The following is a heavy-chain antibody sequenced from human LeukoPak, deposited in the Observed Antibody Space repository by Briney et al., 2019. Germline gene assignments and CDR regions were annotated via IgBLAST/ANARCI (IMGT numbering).Heavy chain of an antibody. CDR2: ISYDGSNK. Sequence: PGGSLRLSCAASGFTFSSYAMHWVRQAPGKGLEWVAVISYDGSNKYYADSVKGRFTISRDNSKNTLYLQMNSLRAEDTAVYYCARDRRGITGIDAWGQGTLVTVSS. D-gene: IGHD1-20*01. J-gene: IGHJ4*02. CDR3: ARDRRGITGIDA. V-gene: IGHV3-30-3*01. CDR1: GFTFSSYA.